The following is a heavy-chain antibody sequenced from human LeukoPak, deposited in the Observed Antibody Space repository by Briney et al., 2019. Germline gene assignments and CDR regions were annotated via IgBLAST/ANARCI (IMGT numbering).Heavy chain of an antibody. CDR1: GGSISSSGYY. D-gene: IGHD3-22*01. V-gene: IGHV4-31*03. CDR3: ARDTDSSGSNAFDI. CDR2: IYYSGST. Sequence: SETLSLTCTVSGGSISSSGYYWSWIRQHPGKGLEWIGYIYYSGSTYYNPSLKSRVTISVDTSKNQFSLKLSSVTAADTAVYYCARDTDSSGSNAFDIWGQGTMVTVSS. J-gene: IGHJ3*02.